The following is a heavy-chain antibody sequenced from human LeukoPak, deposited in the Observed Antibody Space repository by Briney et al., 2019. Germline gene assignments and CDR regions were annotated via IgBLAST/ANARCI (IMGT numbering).Heavy chain of an antibody. J-gene: IGHJ4*02. D-gene: IGHD1-26*01. Sequence: ASVKVSCKASGHTFTGYYMHWVRQAPGQGLEWMGWINPNSGGTNYAQKFQGRVTMTRDTSISTVYMELIRLRSDDTAVYDCARASSIVGATDLDYWGQGTLVTVSS. V-gene: IGHV1-2*02. CDR1: GHTFTGYY. CDR3: ARASSIVGATDLDY. CDR2: INPNSGGT.